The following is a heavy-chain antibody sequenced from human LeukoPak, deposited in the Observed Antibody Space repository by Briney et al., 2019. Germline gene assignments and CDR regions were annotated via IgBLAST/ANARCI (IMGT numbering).Heavy chain of an antibody. D-gene: IGHD2-15*01. CDR2: IIPIFGTA. J-gene: IGHJ5*02. CDR1: GGTFSSYA. Sequence: SVKVSCKASGGTFSSYAISWVRRAPGQGLEWMGGIIPIFGTANYAQKFQGRVTITTDESTSTAYMELSSLRSEDTAVYYCAISGYCSGGSCYRFRVDWFDPWGQGTLVTVSS. V-gene: IGHV1-69*05. CDR3: AISGYCSGGSCYRFRVDWFDP.